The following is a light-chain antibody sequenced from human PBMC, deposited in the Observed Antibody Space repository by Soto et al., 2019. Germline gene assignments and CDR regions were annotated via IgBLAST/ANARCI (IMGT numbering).Light chain of an antibody. V-gene: IGKV3-20*01. CDR2: DSS. Sequence: PGVRATLSCRASQRVSSGYLAWYQQKPGQAPRLLIYDSSSRATGTPDRFSGSGFGTDFTLTVSRLEPEDFAVYYCQQYGTSPQTFGQGTKVEIK. CDR1: QRVSSGY. J-gene: IGKJ1*01. CDR3: QQYGTSPQT.